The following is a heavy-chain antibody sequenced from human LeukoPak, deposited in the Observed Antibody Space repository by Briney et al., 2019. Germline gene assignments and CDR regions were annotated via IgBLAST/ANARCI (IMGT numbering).Heavy chain of an antibody. Sequence: SETLSLTCTVSGGSISSSSYYWGWIRQPPGKGLEWIGSIYYSGSTYYNPSLKSRVTISVDTSKNQFSLKLSSVTAADTAVYYCARKGFEGYHINWFDPWGQGTLVTVSS. D-gene: IGHD5-18*01. CDR1: GGSISSSSYY. J-gene: IGHJ5*02. CDR2: IYYSGST. V-gene: IGHV4-39*01. CDR3: ARKGFEGYHINWFDP.